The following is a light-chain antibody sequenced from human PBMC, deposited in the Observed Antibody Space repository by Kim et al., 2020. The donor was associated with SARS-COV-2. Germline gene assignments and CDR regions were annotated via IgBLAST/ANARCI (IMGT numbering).Light chain of an antibody. CDR2: GVT. Sequence: PSTTVPCTGTSSDVGCYMYVSWYQPHPGKAPRVLIYGVTKRPSWVSRRFSGSKSGNTASLTVSGLQAEDEADYYCSSYAGTNNVIFGGGTQLTVL. V-gene: IGLV2-8*01. CDR1: SSDVGCYMY. CDR3: SSYAGTNNVI. J-gene: IGLJ2*01.